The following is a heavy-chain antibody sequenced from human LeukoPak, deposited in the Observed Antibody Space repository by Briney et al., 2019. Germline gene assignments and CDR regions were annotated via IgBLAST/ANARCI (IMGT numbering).Heavy chain of an antibody. CDR1: GGSISSNSYY. V-gene: IGHV4-39*07. CDR3: ARDSSDSYSSSWLLERPRVDDAFDI. J-gene: IGHJ3*02. CDR2: IYYSGST. Sequence: PSETLSLTCAVSGGSISSNSYYWGWIRQPPGKGLEWIGSIYYSGSTYYNPSLKSRVTISVDTSKNQFSLKLSSVTAADTAVYYCARDSSDSYSSSWLLERPRVDDAFDIWGQGTMVTVSS. D-gene: IGHD6-13*01.